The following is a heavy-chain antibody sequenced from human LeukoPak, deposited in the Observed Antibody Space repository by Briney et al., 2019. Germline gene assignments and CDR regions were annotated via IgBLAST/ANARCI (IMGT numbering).Heavy chain of an antibody. CDR2: IYTSGST. Sequence: PSETLSLTCTVSGGSISSYYWGWIRQPGGKGLEWIGRIYTSGSTNYNPSLKSRVTMSVDTSKNQFSLKLSSVTAADTAVYYCARVRNCSGGSCYSRNAFDIWGQGTMVTVSS. CDR3: ARVRNCSGGSCYSRNAFDI. V-gene: IGHV4-4*07. CDR1: GGSISSYY. J-gene: IGHJ3*02. D-gene: IGHD2-15*01.